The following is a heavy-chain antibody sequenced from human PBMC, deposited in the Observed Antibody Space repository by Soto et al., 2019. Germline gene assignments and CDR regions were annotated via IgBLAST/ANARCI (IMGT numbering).Heavy chain of an antibody. J-gene: IGHJ3*01. CDR1: GFTFINHA. CDR3: ARSPYDDPAAFDF. V-gene: IGHV3-23*01. CDR2: SSGSGGGT. D-gene: IGHD3-16*01. Sequence: EVHLLESGGGLVQPGGSLRLSCAASGFTFINHAMNWVRQTPGKGLEWVSVSSGSGGGTYYADSVKGRFTVSRDKSTNTLYLQMNSLRGEDTAVYYCARSPYDDPAAFDFWGQGTMVTVSS.